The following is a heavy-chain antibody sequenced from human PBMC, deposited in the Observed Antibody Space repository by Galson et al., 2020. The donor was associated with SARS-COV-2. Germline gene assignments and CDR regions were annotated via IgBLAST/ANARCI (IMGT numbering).Heavy chain of an antibody. J-gene: IGHJ4*02. CDR1: GYTFSDYA. V-gene: IGHV3-30*01. D-gene: IGHD3-3*02. CDR2: ISYDGSQK. Sequence: GGSLRLSCAASGYTFSDYAIHWVRQAPGKGLEWVAVISYDGSQKHYADSVKGRFTISRDNSKNILYLQLNSLTTEDTAMYYCAASIQDWGQGTLVTVSS. CDR3: AASIQD.